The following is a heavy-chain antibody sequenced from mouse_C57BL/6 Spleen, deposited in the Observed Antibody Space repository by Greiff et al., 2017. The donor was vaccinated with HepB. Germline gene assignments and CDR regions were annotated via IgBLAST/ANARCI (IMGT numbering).Heavy chain of an antibody. CDR1: GYTFTDYY. CDR3: ARWSYYGSSYGYFDV. CDR2: IYPGSGNT. Sequence: QVQLKESGAELVRPGASVKLSCKASGYTFTDYYINWVKQRPGQGLEWIAKIYPGSGNTYYNEKFKGKATLTAEKSSSTAYMQLSSLTSEDSAVYFCARWSYYGSSYGYFDVWGTGTTVTVSS. D-gene: IGHD1-1*01. J-gene: IGHJ1*03. V-gene: IGHV1-76*01.